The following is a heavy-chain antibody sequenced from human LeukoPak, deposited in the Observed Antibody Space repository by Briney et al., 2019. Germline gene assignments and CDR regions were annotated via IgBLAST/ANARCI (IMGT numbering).Heavy chain of an antibody. CDR3: ARRPDGFDI. J-gene: IGHJ3*02. Sequence: PSETLSLTCAVYGGSFSGYYWSWIRQPPGKGLEWIGEINHSGSTHYNPSLKSRVTVSVDTSKNQFSLNLNSVTAADTAVYYCARRPDGFDIWGQGTMVTVSS. V-gene: IGHV4-34*01. CDR2: INHSGST. CDR1: GGSFSGYY.